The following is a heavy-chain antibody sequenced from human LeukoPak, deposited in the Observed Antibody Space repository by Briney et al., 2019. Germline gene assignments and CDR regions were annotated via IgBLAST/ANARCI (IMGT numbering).Heavy chain of an antibody. CDR2: IHYSGST. V-gene: IGHV4-59*12. CDR1: GASISSDY. Sequence: PSETLSLTCTISGASISSDYWSWIRQPPGKGLEWIGYIHYSGSTNYNPSLKSRVTISVDTSKNQFSLKLSSVTAADTAVYYCARGRELELWLRLYFDYWGQGTLVTVSS. D-gene: IGHD5-18*01. J-gene: IGHJ4*02. CDR3: ARGRELELWLRLYFDY.